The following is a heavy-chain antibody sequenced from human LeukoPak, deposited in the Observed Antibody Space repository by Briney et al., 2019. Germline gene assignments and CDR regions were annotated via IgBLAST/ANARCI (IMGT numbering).Heavy chain of an antibody. CDR3: ARLIWFGELGLDY. CDR2: IIPIFGTA. Sequence: ASVKVSCKASGGTFSSYAISWVRQAPGQGLEWMGGIIPIFGTANYAQKFQGRVTITADESTSTAYMELSSLRSEDTAVYYCARLIWFGELGLDYWGQGTLVTVSS. D-gene: IGHD3-10*01. V-gene: IGHV1-69*13. J-gene: IGHJ4*02. CDR1: GGTFSSYA.